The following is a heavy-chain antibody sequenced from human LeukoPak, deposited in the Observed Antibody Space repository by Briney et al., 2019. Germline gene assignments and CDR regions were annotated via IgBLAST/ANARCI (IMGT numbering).Heavy chain of an antibody. CDR3: ARGPPWGYYMDV. CDR1: GYTFTGYY. D-gene: IGHD7-27*01. V-gene: IGHV1-2*02. J-gene: IGHJ6*03. CDR2: INPNSGGT. Sequence: ASVKVSCKASGYTFTGYYMHWVRQAPGQGLEGRGWINPNSGGTNYAQKFQGRVTMTRDTSISTAYMELSRLRSDDTAVYYCARGPPWGYYMDVWGKGTTVTVSS.